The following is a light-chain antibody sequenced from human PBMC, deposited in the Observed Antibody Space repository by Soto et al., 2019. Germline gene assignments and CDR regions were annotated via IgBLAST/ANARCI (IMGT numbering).Light chain of an antibody. Sequence: QSVLTQPPSASGSPGQSLTISCTGTSSDVGFYNFVSWYQQRPGKAPKLAIYEVTKRPSGVPDRFSGSKSGSTASLTVSGLQADDEADYYCASYAGTKLFVFGSGTQLTVL. CDR3: ASYAGTKLFV. CDR1: SSDVGFYNF. CDR2: EVT. J-gene: IGLJ7*01. V-gene: IGLV2-8*01.